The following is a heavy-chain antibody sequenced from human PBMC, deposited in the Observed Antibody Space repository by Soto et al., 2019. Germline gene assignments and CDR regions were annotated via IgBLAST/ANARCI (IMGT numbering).Heavy chain of an antibody. D-gene: IGHD6-13*01. Sequence: QVQLVESGGGVVQPGRSLRLSCAASGFTFSSYGMQWVRQAPGKGLEWVAVLWYDGNNKYYADSVKGRFTISRDNSKNTLYLQMTSLRAEDTAVYYCARWGIAAGDYWGQGTLVTVSS. CDR2: LWYDGNNK. J-gene: IGHJ4*02. CDR3: ARWGIAAGDY. V-gene: IGHV3-33*01. CDR1: GFTFSSYG.